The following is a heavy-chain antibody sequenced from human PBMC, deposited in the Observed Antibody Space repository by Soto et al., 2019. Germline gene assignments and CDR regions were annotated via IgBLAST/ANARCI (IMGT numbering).Heavy chain of an antibody. Sequence: PSETLSLTCTVSGGSISSSSYYWGWIRQPPGKGLEWIGSIYYSGSTYYNPSLKSRVTISVDTSKNQFSLKLSSVTAADTAVYYCVRLNSNYYYYYMDVWGKGTTVTVSS. CDR3: VRLNSNYYYYYMDV. J-gene: IGHJ6*03. D-gene: IGHD4-4*01. CDR2: IYYSGST. CDR1: GGSISSSSYY. V-gene: IGHV4-39*01.